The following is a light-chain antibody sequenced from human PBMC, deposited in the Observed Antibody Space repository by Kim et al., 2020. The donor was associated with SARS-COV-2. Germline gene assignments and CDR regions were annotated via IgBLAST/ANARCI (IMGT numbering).Light chain of an antibody. Sequence: EIVVTQSPATLSVSPGERATLSCRASQSVSSNLAWYQQKPGQAPRLLIYDASNRATGTPARFSGSGSGTDFTLTISSLQSEDFAVYYCQHHSSWPLTFGGGTKVDIK. CDR2: DAS. CDR3: QHHSSWPLT. J-gene: IGKJ4*02. V-gene: IGKV3D-15*01. CDR1: QSVSSN.